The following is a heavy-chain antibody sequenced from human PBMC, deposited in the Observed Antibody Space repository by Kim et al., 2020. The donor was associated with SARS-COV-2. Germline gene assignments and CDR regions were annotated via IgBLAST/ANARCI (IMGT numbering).Heavy chain of an antibody. D-gene: IGHD6-19*01. V-gene: IGHV1-46*01. J-gene: IGHJ4*02. CDR3: ARVRRSESSGLDY. Sequence: YAQKSKGRVTLTRDTSTSTGYMELSSVGSEDTAVYYCARVRRSESSGLDYWGQGTLVTVSS.